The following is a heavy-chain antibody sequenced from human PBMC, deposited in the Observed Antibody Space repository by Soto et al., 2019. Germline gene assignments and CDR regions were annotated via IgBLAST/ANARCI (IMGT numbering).Heavy chain of an antibody. CDR2: ISDGGTTI. V-gene: IGHV3-48*03. CDR3: VKEYCTGGTCFDAFDL. D-gene: IGHD2-8*02. J-gene: IGHJ3*01. Sequence: EAELVESGGGLVQPGGSLTLSCAASGFIFSDYEVDWVRQAPGRGPEWISYISDGGTTIYYAASVKGRFTISRDDAKKSLYLHMNNLRVDDTAIYFCVKEYCTGGTCFDAFDLWGQGTMVTVSS. CDR1: GFIFSDYE.